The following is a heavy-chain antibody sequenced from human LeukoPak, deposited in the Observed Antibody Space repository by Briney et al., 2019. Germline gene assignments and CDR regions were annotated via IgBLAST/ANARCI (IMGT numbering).Heavy chain of an antibody. CDR2: IIGGAGST. J-gene: IGHJ4*02. CDR3: AHGAMYQLDY. Sequence: GGSLRLSCAASGFPFNNHGMSWVRQAPGKGLEWVSGIIGGAGSTYYADSVKGRFTISGDNSKNTLFLQMNSLRAEDTAVYYCAHGAMYQLDYWGQGTLVIVSS. V-gene: IGHV3-23*01. CDR1: GFPFNNHG. D-gene: IGHD2-2*01.